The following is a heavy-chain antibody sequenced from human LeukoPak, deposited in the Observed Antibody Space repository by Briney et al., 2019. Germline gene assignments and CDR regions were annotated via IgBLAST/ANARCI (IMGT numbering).Heavy chain of an antibody. Sequence: GGSLRLSCAASGLTFSSYAMNWVRQAPGKGLEWVSLISGSGGITYFADSVKGRFTISRDTSKNTVYLQMNSLRAEDTAVYYCAKDVTYSSKTSYFDYWGQGTLVTVSS. CDR1: GLTFSSYA. CDR2: ISGSGGIT. J-gene: IGHJ4*02. CDR3: AKDVTYSSKTSYFDY. D-gene: IGHD4-11*01. V-gene: IGHV3-23*01.